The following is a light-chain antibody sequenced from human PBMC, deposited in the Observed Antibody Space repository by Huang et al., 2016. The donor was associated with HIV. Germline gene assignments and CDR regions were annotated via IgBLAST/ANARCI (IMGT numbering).Light chain of an antibody. CDR2: WAS. CDR3: QQFYRTPIT. CDR1: QSLLYRSNNTNY. Sequence: DIVMTQSPDSLAVSLGERATINCKSSQSLLYRSNNTNYLAWYQQKPGQPPKLLIYWASTRESGVPDRFSGSGSGTDFTLTISSLQAEDVAVYHCQQFYRTPITFGQGTRLEIK. J-gene: IGKJ5*01. V-gene: IGKV4-1*01.